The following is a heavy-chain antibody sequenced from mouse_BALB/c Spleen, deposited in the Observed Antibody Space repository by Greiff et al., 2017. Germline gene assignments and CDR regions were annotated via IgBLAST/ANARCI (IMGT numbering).Heavy chain of an antibody. Sequence: EVMLVESGGGLVQPGGSLKLSCAASGFTFSSYGMSWVRQTPDKRLELVATINSNGGSTYYPDSVKGRFTISRDNAKNTLYLQMSSLKSEDTAMYYCARDRRVYYGNYDFDYWGQGTTLTVSS. V-gene: IGHV5-6-3*01. D-gene: IGHD2-1*01. CDR3: ARDRRVYYGNYDFDY. CDR1: GFTFSSYG. J-gene: IGHJ2*01. CDR2: INSNGGST.